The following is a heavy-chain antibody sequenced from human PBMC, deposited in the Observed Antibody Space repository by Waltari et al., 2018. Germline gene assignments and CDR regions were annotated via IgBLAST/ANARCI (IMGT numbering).Heavy chain of an antibody. CDR1: GDSITSPYL. CDR2: VHGSGRT. CDR3: ARDRGRGLYLDT. D-gene: IGHD2-15*01. Sequence: QLQLQESGPGLVQPSGTLSLNCGVSGDSITSPYLWHWVRQSPQKGLEWLGQVHGSGRTNYHPSFASRVTISLDTSRNQCTLMLTSATAADTAIYYCARDRGRGLYLDTWGPGTLVTVSP. V-gene: IGHV4-4*02. J-gene: IGHJ4*02.